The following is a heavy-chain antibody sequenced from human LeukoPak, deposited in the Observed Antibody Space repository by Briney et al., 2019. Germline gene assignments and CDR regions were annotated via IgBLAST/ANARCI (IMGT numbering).Heavy chain of an antibody. J-gene: IGHJ5*01. Sequence: GGSLRLSCAASGFAFSNFAMHWFRQAPGKGLEWVAVVSYEGTIRYYTDSAKGRFTISRDNSNNIISLQMNNMTTEDTATYYCAREKFDSWGQGTLVTVSP. V-gene: IGHV3-30*14. CDR3: AREKFDS. CDR1: GFAFSNFA. CDR2: VSYEGTIR.